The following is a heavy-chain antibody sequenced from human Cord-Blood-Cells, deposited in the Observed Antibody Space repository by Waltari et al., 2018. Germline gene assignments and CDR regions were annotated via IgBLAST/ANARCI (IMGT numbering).Heavy chain of an antibody. CDR1: GGTFSSYA. CDR2: IIPIFGTA. Sequence: QVQLVQSGAEVKKPGSSVKVSCKASGGTFSSYAIRWVRQAPGQGREWMGGIIPIFGTANYAQKFQGRVTITADESTSTAYMELSSLRSEDTAVYYCARAAGDTAMVWAFDYWGQGTLVTVSS. V-gene: IGHV1-69*01. D-gene: IGHD5-18*01. CDR3: ARAAGDTAMVWAFDY. J-gene: IGHJ4*02.